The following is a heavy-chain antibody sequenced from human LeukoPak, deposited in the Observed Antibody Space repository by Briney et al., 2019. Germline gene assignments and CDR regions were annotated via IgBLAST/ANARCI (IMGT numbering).Heavy chain of an antibody. CDR2: ISSNNSTI. D-gene: IGHD6-13*01. V-gene: IGHV3-48*01. CDR1: GFTFSSYS. J-gene: IGHJ5*02. CDR3: VRDLHSSTWYRDWFDP. Sequence: PGGSLRLSXAASGFTFSSYSMNWVRQAPGKGLEWVSYISSNNSTIYYADSVKGRFTISRDNARDSLYLQMNSLRAEDTAVYYCVRDLHSSTWYRDWFDPWGRGTLVTVSS.